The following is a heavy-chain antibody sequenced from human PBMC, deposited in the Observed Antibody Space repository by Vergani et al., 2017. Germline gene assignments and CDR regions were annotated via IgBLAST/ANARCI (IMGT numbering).Heavy chain of an antibody. J-gene: IGHJ5*02. CDR3: GRVADFYGLGSRLLDL. Sequence: RQESGPGLVKPSETLSLTCSVSGGSMSGYYWSWIRQPPGKELEWIGYMYHSGSTNYNPSLETRVTISGDTSKNQFSLKLNSVTAADTAVYYCGRVADFYGLGSRLLDLWGQGILVTVSS. CDR1: GGSMSGYY. V-gene: IGHV4-59*01. D-gene: IGHD3-10*01. CDR2: MYHSGST.